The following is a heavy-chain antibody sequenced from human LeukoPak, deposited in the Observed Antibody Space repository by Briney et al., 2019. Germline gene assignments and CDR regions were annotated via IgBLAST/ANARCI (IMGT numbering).Heavy chain of an antibody. Sequence: SETLSLTCTVSGGPISSYYWSWIRQPPGKGLERIGYIYYNVSINHNPSLKSRVIISVDTSKNQFSLKLSAVTAADTAVYYCARGGSSGWYYHFDYWGQGTLVTVSS. D-gene: IGHD6-19*01. J-gene: IGHJ4*02. CDR1: GGPISSYY. CDR2: IYYNVSI. CDR3: ARGGSSGWYYHFDY. V-gene: IGHV4-59*01.